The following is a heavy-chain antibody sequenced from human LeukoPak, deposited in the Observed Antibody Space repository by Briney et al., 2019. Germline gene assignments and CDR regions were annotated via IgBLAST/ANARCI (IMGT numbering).Heavy chain of an antibody. J-gene: IGHJ5*02. CDR2: VSSTGSGT. Sequence: GGSLRLSCVASGFTFSTYGMSWVRQAPGKGLEWVAAVSSTGSGTYYPDSLKGRFIISRDDSQNTVFLQMNSLRPEDTAFYFCAKDGPLLWFGPTDAWGQGILVTVSS. D-gene: IGHD3-10*01. CDR3: AKDGPLLWFGPTDA. CDR1: GFTFSTYG. V-gene: IGHV3-23*01.